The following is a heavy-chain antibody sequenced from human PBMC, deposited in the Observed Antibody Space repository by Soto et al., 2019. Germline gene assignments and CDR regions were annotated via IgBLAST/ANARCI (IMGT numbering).Heavy chain of an antibody. CDR2: IIPIFGTA. CDR3: ARPMTYYYGSGSQYYYYGMDV. J-gene: IGHJ6*02. V-gene: IGHV1-69*13. CDR1: GGTFSSYA. Sequence: SVKVSCKASGGTFSSYAISWVRQAPGQGLEWMGGIIPIFGTANYAQKFQGRVTITADESTSTAYMELSSLRSEDTAVYYCARPMTYYYGSGSQYYYYGMDVGGQGTTVTVSS. D-gene: IGHD3-10*01.